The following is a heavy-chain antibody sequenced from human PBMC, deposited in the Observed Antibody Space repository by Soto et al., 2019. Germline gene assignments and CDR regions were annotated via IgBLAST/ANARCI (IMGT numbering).Heavy chain of an antibody. Sequence: QVQLVQSGAEVKKPWASVKVACKTSGYSISSNSFTWVRQAPGQGLEWMGWISTYSGDPNSAQMFQGRVNTTTDTSTNTAYMEWRNPMSPATAVPYSARVWGGSQAHWGGAGFDPGGQGTLVTSSS. CDR1: GYSISSNS. J-gene: IGHJ5*02. D-gene: IGHD3-16*01. V-gene: IGHV1-18*01. CDR3: ARVWGGSQAHWGGAGFDP. CDR2: ISTYSGDP.